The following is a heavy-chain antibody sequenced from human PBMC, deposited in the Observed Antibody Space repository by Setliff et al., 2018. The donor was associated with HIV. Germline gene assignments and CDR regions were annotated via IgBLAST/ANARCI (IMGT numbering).Heavy chain of an antibody. J-gene: IGHJ4*02. CDR2: IYHSEYT. Sequence: PSETLSLTCAVSGGSISSDNWWTWVRQAPGKGLEWIGEIYHSEYTNYNPSLKSRVSMSVDKSKNQFSVKPTSVTAADTAVYFCARLGYYNLWSGYWTDFWGQGMLVTVSS. V-gene: IGHV4-4*02. CDR1: GGSISSDNW. D-gene: IGHD3-3*01. CDR3: ARLGYYNLWSGYWTDF.